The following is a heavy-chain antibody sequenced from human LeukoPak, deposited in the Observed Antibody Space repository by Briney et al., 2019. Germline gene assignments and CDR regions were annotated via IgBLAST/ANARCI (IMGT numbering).Heavy chain of an antibody. CDR1: GFTFSSHA. J-gene: IGHJ6*03. CDR3: AKGVLGATLTINYMDV. Sequence: SGGSLRLSCAASGFTFSSHAMSWVRQAPGKGLEWVSAISGSGGSTYYADSVKGRFTISRDNSKNTPYLQMNSLRAEDTAVYYCAKGVLGATLTINYMDVWGKGTTVTVSS. CDR2: ISGSGGST. V-gene: IGHV3-23*01. D-gene: IGHD4-17*01.